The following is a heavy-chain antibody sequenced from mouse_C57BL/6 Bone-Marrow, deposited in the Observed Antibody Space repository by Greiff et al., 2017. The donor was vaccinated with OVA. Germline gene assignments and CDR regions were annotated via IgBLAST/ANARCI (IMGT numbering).Heavy chain of an antibody. Sequence: QVHVKQPGAELVRPGTSVKLSCKASGYTFTSYWMHWVKQRPGQGLEWIGVIDPSDSYTNYNQKFKGKATLTVDTSSSTAYMQLSSLTSEDSAVYYCARRIYGNYPYWYFDVWGSGTTVTVSS. CDR1: GYTFTSYW. D-gene: IGHD2-1*01. CDR3: ARRIYGNYPYWYFDV. J-gene: IGHJ1*01. CDR2: IDPSDSYT. V-gene: IGHV1-59*01.